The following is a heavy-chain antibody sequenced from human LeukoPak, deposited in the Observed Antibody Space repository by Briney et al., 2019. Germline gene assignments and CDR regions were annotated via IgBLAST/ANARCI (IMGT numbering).Heavy chain of an antibody. CDR1: GFTFSSYA. CDR3: AKDQVRAYYDSSGYLAY. V-gene: IGHV3-23*01. D-gene: IGHD3-22*01. J-gene: IGHJ4*02. Sequence: GGSLRLSCAASGFTFSSYAMSWVRQAPGKGLEWVSAISGSGGSTYYADSVKGRFTISRDNSKNTLYLQMNSLRAEDTAVYYCAKDQVRAYYDSSGYLAYWGQGTLVTVSS. CDR2: ISGSGGST.